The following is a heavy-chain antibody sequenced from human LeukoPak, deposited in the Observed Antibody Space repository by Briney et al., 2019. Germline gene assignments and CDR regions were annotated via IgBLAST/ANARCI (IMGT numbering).Heavy chain of an antibody. J-gene: IGHJ5*02. CDR2: IYHSGST. CDR3: ARGGDTYGQFDP. CDR1: GGSISSGGYS. D-gene: IGHD2-21*02. Sequence: SETLSLTCAVSGGSISSGGYSWSWIRQLPGTGLEWIGYIYHSGSTYYNPSLKSRVTISVDRSENQFSLKLSSVTAADTAVYYCARGGDTYGQFDPWGQGTLVTVSS. V-gene: IGHV4-30-2*01.